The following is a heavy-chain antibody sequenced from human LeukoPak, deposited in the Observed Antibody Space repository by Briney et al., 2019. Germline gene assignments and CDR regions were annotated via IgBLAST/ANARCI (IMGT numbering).Heavy chain of an antibody. CDR3: ASSGIVLGAFDI. CDR2: IYHSERT. V-gene: IGHV4-38-2*01. J-gene: IGHJ3*02. D-gene: IGHD2/OR15-2a*01. Sequence: SETLSLTCAVSGYSINSGYYWGWIRQPPGTGLEWIGSIYHSERTYYNPSLKSRVTISVDTSKNQFSLKLSSVTAADTAVYYCASSGIVLGAFDIWGQGTMVTVSS. CDR1: GYSINSGYY.